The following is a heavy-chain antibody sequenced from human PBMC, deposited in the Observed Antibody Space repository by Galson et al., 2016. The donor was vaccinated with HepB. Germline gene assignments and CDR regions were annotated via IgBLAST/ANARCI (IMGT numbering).Heavy chain of an antibody. V-gene: IGHV1-18*01. Sequence: SVKVSCKASGYTFTTYGISWVRQAPGQVLEWMGWISAYNGNTNYAQKLQGRVTMTTDTSTSTAYMELRSLRSDDTAVYYCARDPRKIRYQLLEIYYYYYAMDGWGQGTTVTVSS. J-gene: IGHJ6*02. CDR1: GYTFTTYG. D-gene: IGHD2-2*01. CDR2: ISAYNGNT. CDR3: ARDPRKIRYQLLEIYYYYYAMDG.